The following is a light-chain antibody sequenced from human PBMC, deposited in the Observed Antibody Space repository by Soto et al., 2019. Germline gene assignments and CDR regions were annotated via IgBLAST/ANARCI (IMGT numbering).Light chain of an antibody. J-gene: IGKJ1*01. CDR3: QQYNTWLWT. V-gene: IGKV3-15*01. CDR2: GAS. Sequence: EVVMTHSPATLSVSPGERVTLSCRASQSINAHLAWYQQKPGQAPRLLIHGASTRATGIPARFSGSGFGTEFILTISRLQSEDFAVYYCQQYNTWLWTFVRGSKVEIQ. CDR1: QSINAH.